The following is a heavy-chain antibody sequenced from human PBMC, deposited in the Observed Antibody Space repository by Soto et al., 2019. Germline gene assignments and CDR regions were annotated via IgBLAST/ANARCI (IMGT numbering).Heavy chain of an antibody. Sequence: QVQLVQSGAEVKKPGSSVKVSCKASGGTFSSYAISWVRQAPGQGLEWMGGIIPLFGTPNYAQKFQGRVTITAEESPRTAYKARSCLRSEETAVFYWAREGVGAGGMDVWGQGTTVTVSS. J-gene: IGHJ6*02. D-gene: IGHD3-16*01. CDR2: IIPLFGTP. V-gene: IGHV1-69*01. CDR3: AREGVGAGGMDV. CDR1: GGTFSSYA.